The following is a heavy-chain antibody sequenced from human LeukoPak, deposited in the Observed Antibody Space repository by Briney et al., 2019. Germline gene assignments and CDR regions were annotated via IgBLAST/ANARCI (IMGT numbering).Heavy chain of an antibody. CDR3: AKYSRPSSRLFDY. D-gene: IGHD6-13*01. V-gene: IGHV3-23*01. J-gene: IGHJ4*02. Sequence: GGSLRLSCAGSGFTFSSYPMTWVRQAPGKGLDWVSTIDTSGSTDYADSVKGRFTISRDNSKNTLYLQMNSLRAEDTAVYFCAKYSRPSSRLFDYWGQGTLATVSP. CDR2: IDTSGST. CDR1: GFTFSSYP.